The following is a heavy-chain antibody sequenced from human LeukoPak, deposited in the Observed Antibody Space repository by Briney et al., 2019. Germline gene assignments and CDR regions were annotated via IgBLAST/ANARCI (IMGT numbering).Heavy chain of an antibody. J-gene: IGHJ4*02. D-gene: IGHD3-3*01. CDR3: ARGLFFVTGDY. Sequence: SETLSLTCAVYGGPFSGYYWSWIRQPPGKGLEWIGEINHSGSTNYNPSLKSRVTISVDTSKNQFSLKLSSVTAADTAVYYCARGLFFVTGDYWGQGTLVTVSS. CDR1: GGPFSGYY. CDR2: INHSGST. V-gene: IGHV4-34*01.